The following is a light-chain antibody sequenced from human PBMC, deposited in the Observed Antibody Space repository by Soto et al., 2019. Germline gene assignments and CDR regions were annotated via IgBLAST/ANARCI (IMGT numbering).Light chain of an antibody. CDR2: DVS. CDR1: SSDVGGYNY. V-gene: IGLV2-14*01. J-gene: IGLJ2*01. CDR3: SSYTSISTYVV. Sequence: QSALTQPASVSGSPGQSITISCTGTSSDVGGYNYVSWYQQHPGKAPKLMIYDVSNRPSGVYNRFSGSKSGNTASLTISGLQAEDEADYYCSSYTSISTYVVFGGGTKLTVL.